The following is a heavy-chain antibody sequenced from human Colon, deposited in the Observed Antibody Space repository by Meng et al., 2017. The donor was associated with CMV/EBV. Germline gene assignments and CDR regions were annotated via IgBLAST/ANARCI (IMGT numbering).Heavy chain of an antibody. CDR3: ARVICGGDCYLDY. CDR1: KGTFTSYP. D-gene: IGHD2-21*02. Sequence: QGQLEQSGAEVKKPGSSVKVSWKASKGTFTSYPISWVRQGPGQGFEWVGGIITISGTTDYAQKFQGRVTITADESTSTAYMKLSNLRSEDTAIYYCARVICGGDCYLDYWGRGTLVTVSS. CDR2: IITISGTT. J-gene: IGHJ4*02. V-gene: IGHV1-69*12.